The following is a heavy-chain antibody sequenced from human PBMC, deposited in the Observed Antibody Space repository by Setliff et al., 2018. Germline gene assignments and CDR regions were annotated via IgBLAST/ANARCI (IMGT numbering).Heavy chain of an antibody. Sequence: SETLSLTCSVSGASISSYYWSWIRQPPGKGLEWIGYIYTSGTTKYNPSLKSRVTISIDTSKSQFSLKLTSVTAADTAVYFCARSLGSGSYYGQSSYYMDVWGLGTLVTVSS. V-gene: IGHV4-4*08. CDR1: GASISSYY. J-gene: IGHJ4*02. CDR2: IYTSGTT. D-gene: IGHD3-10*01. CDR3: ARSLGSGSYYGQSSYYMDV.